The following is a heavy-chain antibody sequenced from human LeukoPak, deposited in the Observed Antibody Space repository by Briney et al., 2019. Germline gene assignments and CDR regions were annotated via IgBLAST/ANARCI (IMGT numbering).Heavy chain of an antibody. J-gene: IGHJ4*02. CDR2: IDHTGST. V-gene: IGHV4-59*11. Sequence: SETLSLTCSVSGDSISMHYWSWIRQPPGKGLEWIGYIDHTGSTNYNPSLNSRVTISRDTSKNHFSLELSSVTAADTAVYYCARDRGDGYDYFWDYWGQGTLVTVSS. CDR1: GDSISMHY. D-gene: IGHD5-12*01. CDR3: ARDRGDGYDYFWDY.